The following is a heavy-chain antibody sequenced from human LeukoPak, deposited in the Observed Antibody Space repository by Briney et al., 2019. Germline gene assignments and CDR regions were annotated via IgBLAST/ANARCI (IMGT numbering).Heavy chain of an antibody. CDR2: INSDGSST. CDR1: GFTFSNYW. V-gene: IGHV3-74*01. J-gene: IGHJ4*02. CDR3: AREPPEVLWFGGFDY. Sequence: PGGSLRLSCAASGFTFSNYWMHGVRQAPGKGLVWVSRINSDGSSTSYADSVKGRFTISRDNAKNTLYLQMNSLRAEDTAVYYCAREPPEVLWFGGFDYWGQGTLVTVPS. D-gene: IGHD3-10*01.